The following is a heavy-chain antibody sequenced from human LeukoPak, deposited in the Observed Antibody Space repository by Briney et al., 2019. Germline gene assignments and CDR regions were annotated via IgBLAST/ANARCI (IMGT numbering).Heavy chain of an antibody. V-gene: IGHV1-8*01. CDR2: MNPNSGNT. D-gene: IGHD1-26*01. CDR1: GYTFTSYD. CDR3: ARSGSGKNSEAFDI. J-gene: IGHJ3*02. Sequence: ASVKVSCKASGYTFTSYDINWVRQATGQGLEWMGWMNPNSGNTGYAQKFQGRVTMTRNTSISTAYMELGSLRSEDTAVYYCARSGSGKNSEAFDIWGQGTMVTVSS.